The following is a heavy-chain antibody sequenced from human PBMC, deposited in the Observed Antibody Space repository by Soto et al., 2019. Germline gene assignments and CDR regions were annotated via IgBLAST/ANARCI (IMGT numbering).Heavy chain of an antibody. J-gene: IGHJ6*02. D-gene: IGHD2-15*01. CDR3: ARIKLVDFFFINVDVYDMXV. V-gene: IGHV3-48*02. Sequence: PGGSLRLSCAASGFTLSNYAVNWVRQAPGKGLEWVSYISSDSRYIYHGDSVKGRFTISRDNARNSVYLQVNSLRDEDTAVYYCARIKLVDFFFINVDVYDMXVWGQGTPVTVSS. CDR1: GFTLSNYA. CDR2: ISSDSRYI.